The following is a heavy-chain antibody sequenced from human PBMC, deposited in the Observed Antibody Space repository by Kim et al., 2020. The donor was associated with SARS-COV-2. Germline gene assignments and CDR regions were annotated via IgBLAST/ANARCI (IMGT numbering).Heavy chain of an antibody. J-gene: IGHJ6*02. CDR2: ISAYNGNT. D-gene: IGHD3-10*02. CDR1: GYTFTSYG. Sequence: ASVKVSCKASGYTFTSYGISWVRQAPGQGLEWMGWISAYNGNTDYAQRLQGIVTMTTDTSTSTAYMELSSLRSDDTAVYYCARFVRGVIPYYYYGLDVWGQGTTLTVPS. CDR3: ARFVRGVIPYYYYGLDV. V-gene: IGHV1-18*04.